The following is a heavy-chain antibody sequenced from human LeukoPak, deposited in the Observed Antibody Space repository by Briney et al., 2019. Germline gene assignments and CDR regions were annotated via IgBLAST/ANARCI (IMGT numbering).Heavy chain of an antibody. J-gene: IGHJ4*02. CDR2: IKQDGSEK. D-gene: IGHD2/OR15-2a*01. Sequence: PGGSLRLSCSASGFTFCSYWLSWDRQAPGLGLEWLANIKQDGSEKYYVDSVRGRFTLSRDNARNSLYLQMISLKAEATATDYCSTYIQVLSPFESWGQGTLVTASS. V-gene: IGHV3-7*03. CDR1: GFTFCSYW. CDR3: STYIQVLSPFES.